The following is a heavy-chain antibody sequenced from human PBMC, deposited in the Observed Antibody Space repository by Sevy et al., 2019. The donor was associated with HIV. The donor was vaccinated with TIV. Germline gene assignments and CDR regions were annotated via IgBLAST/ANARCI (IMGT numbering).Heavy chain of an antibody. CDR2: INGEGSST. CDR3: ARARGITGTTGFDY. V-gene: IGHV3-74*01. CDR1: GFTFSSYW. J-gene: IGHJ4*02. Sequence: GGSLRLSCAASGFTFSSYWMHWVRQAPGKGLVWVSRINGEGSSTTYADSVKGRFTSSRDKAKNTLYLQMNSLRAEDTAVYYCARARGITGTTGFDYWGQGTLVTVSS. D-gene: IGHD1-20*01.